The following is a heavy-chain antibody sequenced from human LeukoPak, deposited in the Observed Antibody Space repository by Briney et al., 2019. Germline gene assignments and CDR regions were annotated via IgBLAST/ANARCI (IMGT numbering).Heavy chain of an antibody. CDR3: ARGSYSSSWYADY. D-gene: IGHD6-13*01. Sequence: GGSLRLSCAASGFTFSSYSMNWVRQAPGKRLEWDSSISSSSSYIYYSESVKGRFSISRDNAKNSLYLQMNSLRAEDTAVYYCARGSYSSSWYADYWGQGTLVTVSS. V-gene: IGHV3-21*01. J-gene: IGHJ4*02. CDR2: ISSSSSYI. CDR1: GFTFSSYS.